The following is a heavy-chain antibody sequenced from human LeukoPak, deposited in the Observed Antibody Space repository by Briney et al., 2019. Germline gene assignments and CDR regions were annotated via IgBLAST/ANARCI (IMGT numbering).Heavy chain of an antibody. CDR1: GFTLSGNW. J-gene: IGHJ4*02. CDR3: TRGGIAVGGSPALDY. V-gene: IGHV3-74*01. D-gene: IGHD6-19*01. Sequence: GGSLRLSCAASGFTLSGNWMHWVRQAPGKGLVWVSRINIDGSTTNYADSVKGRFAISRDNAKNTVYLQMNSLKVEDTAVYYCTRGGIAVGGSPALDYWGQGTLVTASS. CDR2: INIDGSTT.